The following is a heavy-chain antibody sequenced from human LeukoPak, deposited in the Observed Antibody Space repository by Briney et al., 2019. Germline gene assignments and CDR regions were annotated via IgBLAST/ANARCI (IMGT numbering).Heavy chain of an antibody. J-gene: IGHJ4*02. CDR2: ISAYNGNT. Sequence: HWASVKVSCKASGYTFTSYGISWVRQAPGQGLEWMGWISAYNGNTNYAQKLQGRVTMTTDTSTSTAYMELRSLRSDDTAVYYCATTIVLELYYFDYWGQGTLVTVSS. CDR3: ATTIVLELYYFDY. D-gene: IGHD2/OR15-2a*01. V-gene: IGHV1-18*01. CDR1: GYTFTSYG.